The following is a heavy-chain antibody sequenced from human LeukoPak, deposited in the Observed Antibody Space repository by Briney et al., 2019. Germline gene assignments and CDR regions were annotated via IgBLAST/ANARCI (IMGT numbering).Heavy chain of an antibody. CDR3: AREVNAFDI. CDR1: GYTLTELS. CDR2: FDPEDGET. D-gene: IGHD3-22*01. V-gene: IGHV1-24*01. Sequence: ASVKVSCKVSGYTLTELSMHWVRQAPGKGLEWMGGFDPEDGETNYAQKFQGRVTITTDESTSTAYMELSSLRSEDTAVYYCAREVNAFDIWGQGTMVTVSS. J-gene: IGHJ3*02.